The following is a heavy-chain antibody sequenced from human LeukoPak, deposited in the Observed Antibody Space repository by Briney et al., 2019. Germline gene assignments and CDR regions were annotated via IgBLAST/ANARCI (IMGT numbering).Heavy chain of an antibody. CDR3: AKWPDYGSGSSLDY. V-gene: IGHV3-23*01. Sequence: GGSLRLSCAASGFTFSTYAMSCVRQAPGKGLEWVSGMGGSDGVAYYADSVKGRFTISRDNSKNTLYLQMSSLRAEDTAVYYCAKWPDYGSGSSLDYWGQGTLVTVSS. CDR2: MGGSDGVA. D-gene: IGHD3-10*01. CDR1: GFTFSTYA. J-gene: IGHJ4*02.